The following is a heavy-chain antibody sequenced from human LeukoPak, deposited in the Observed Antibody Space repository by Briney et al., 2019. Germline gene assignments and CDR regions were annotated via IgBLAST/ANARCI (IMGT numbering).Heavy chain of an antibody. D-gene: IGHD6-19*01. V-gene: IGHV3-7*01. CDR1: GFTFSTVW. CDR3: ASVAGCIPDY. CDR2: IKQDGSEK. J-gene: IGHJ4*02. Sequence: GGSLRLSCAASGFTFSTVWMTWVRQAPGKGLEWVANIKQDGSEKYYVDSVAGRFTISRDNAKNSLFLQMNSLRAEDTAVCYCASVAGCIPDYWGQGTLVTVSS.